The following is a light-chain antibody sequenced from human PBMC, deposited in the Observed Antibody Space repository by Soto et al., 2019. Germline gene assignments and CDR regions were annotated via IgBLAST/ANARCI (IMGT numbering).Light chain of an antibody. CDR1: ISIIGNNY. Sequence: QSVLTQPPSVSAAPGQKVTISCSGSISIIGNNYVSWYQHLPGTAPKLLIYKNNERPSGIPDRFSGSKSGTSATLGITGLQTGDEADYYCATWDSSLSAAGVFGGGTKLTVL. CDR3: ATWDSSLSAAGV. CDR2: KNN. V-gene: IGLV1-51*02. J-gene: IGLJ2*01.